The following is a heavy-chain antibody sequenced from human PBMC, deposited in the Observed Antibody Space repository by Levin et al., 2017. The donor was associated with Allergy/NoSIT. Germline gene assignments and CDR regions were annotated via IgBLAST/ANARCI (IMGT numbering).Heavy chain of an antibody. CDR2: MNPNSGNT. Sequence: GESLKISCKASGYTFTSYDINWVRQATGQGLEWMGWMNPNSGNTGYAQKFQGRVTMTRNTSISTAYMELSSLRSEDTAVYYCARVFGFKYNWNYLFSYWGQGTLVTVSS. CDR1: GYTFTSYD. CDR3: ARVFGFKYNWNYLFSY. V-gene: IGHV1-8*01. J-gene: IGHJ4*02. D-gene: IGHD1-7*01.